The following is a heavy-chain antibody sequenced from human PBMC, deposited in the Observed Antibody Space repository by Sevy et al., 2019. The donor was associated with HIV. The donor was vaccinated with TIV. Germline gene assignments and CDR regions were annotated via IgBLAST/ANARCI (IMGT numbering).Heavy chain of an antibody. CDR1: GGSISGDY. Sequence: SETLSLTCTVSGGSISGDYWSWIRQPPGKGLEWIGYFYYTRSTNYNPSLKSRVIISRDTSNNQISLKLSSVTAADTAVYYCARTSPSYYYGMDVWGQGTTVTVSS. J-gene: IGHJ6*02. CDR2: FYYTRST. V-gene: IGHV4-59*01. CDR3: ARTSPSYYYGMDV.